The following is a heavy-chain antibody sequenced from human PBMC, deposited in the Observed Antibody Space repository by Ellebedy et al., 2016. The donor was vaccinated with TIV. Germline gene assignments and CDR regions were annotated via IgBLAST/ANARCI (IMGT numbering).Heavy chain of an antibody. Sequence: KVSCKGSGYSFTSYWIGWVRQMPGKGLEWMGRIDPTDSYTYYSPSFQGHVTISADKSINTAYLQWSSLKASDTAMYYCARDYYYALDVWGQGTSVTVSS. J-gene: IGHJ6*02. V-gene: IGHV5-10-1*01. CDR2: IDPTDSYT. CDR3: ARDYYYALDV. CDR1: GYSFTSYW.